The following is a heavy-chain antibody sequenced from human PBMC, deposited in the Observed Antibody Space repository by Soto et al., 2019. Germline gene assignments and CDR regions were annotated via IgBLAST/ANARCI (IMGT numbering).Heavy chain of an antibody. D-gene: IGHD5-12*01. CDR2: IIPILGIA. CDR1: GGTFSSYT. Sequence: GASVKVSCKASGGTFSSYTISWVRQAPGQGLEWMGRIIPILGIANYAQKFQGRVTITADKSTSTAYMELSSLRSEDTAVYYCARELRFSNQYYYYYMEVWGKGTTVTVSS. V-gene: IGHV1-69*04. CDR3: ARELRFSNQYYYYYMEV. J-gene: IGHJ6*03.